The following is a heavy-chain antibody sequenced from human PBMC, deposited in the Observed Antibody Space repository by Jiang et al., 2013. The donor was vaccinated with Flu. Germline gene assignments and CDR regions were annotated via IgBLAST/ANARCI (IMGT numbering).Heavy chain of an antibody. V-gene: IGHV5-51*01. Sequence: QLVESGAEVKKPGESLKISCKGSGYSFTSYWIGWVRQMPGKGLEWMGIIYPGDSDTRYSPSFQGQVTISADKSISTAYLQWSSLKASDTAMYYCARDLGYCSGGSCYFDYWGQGTLVTVSS. J-gene: IGHJ4*02. CDR2: IYPGDSDT. CDR1: GYSFTSYW. D-gene: IGHD2-15*01. CDR3: ARDLGYCSGGSCYFDY.